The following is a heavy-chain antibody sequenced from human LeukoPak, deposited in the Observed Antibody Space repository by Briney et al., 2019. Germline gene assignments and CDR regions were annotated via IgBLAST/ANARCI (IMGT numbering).Heavy chain of an antibody. CDR3: ATTLGPGYSSSWYDY. Sequence: ASVKVSCKVSGYTLTELSMHWVRQAPGKGLEWMGGFDPEDGETIYAQKFQGRVTMTEDTSTDTAYMELNSLRSEDTAVYYCATTLGPGYSSSWYDYWGQGTLVTISS. CDR1: GYTLTELS. D-gene: IGHD6-13*01. V-gene: IGHV1-24*01. J-gene: IGHJ4*02. CDR2: FDPEDGET.